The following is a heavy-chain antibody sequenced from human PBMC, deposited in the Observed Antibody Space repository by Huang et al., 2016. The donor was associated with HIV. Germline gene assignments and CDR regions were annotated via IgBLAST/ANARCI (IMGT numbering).Heavy chain of an antibody. Sequence: QVQLQESGPGLVKPSETLSLSCTVFGDSVSSASYYWRWIRQPPGRGLEWIGYIYFSGGTNYNPSLKSRVTISIDTSKNQFSLRLSSVTAADTAVYYCVSHGSGTADYWGQGTLVTVSS. J-gene: IGHJ4*02. D-gene: IGHD3-10*01. CDR1: GDSVSSASYY. CDR2: IYFSGGT. V-gene: IGHV4-61*01. CDR3: VSHGSGTADY.